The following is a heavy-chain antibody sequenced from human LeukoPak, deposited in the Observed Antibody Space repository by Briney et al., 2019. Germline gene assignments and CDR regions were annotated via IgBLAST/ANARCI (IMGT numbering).Heavy chain of an antibody. J-gene: IGHJ4*02. D-gene: IGHD6-19*01. CDR2: IWYDGSNK. V-gene: IGHV3-33*01. CDR1: GFSSYG. Sequence: GGSLRLSCAASGFSSYGMHWVRQAPGKGLEWVAVIWYDGSNKYYADSVKGRFTISRDNSKNTLYLQMNSLRAEDTAVYYCARDGSSGWYWVDYWGQGTLVTVSS. CDR3: ARDGSSGWYWVDY.